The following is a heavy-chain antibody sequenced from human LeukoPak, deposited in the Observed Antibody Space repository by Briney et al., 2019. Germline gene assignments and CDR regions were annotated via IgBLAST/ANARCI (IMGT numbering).Heavy chain of an antibody. V-gene: IGHV1-46*01. J-gene: IGHJ3*02. CDR1: GYTFTSYD. CDR2: INPSGGST. CDR3: ARLPRNAFDI. Sequence: ASVKVSCKASGYTFTSYDMHWVRQAPGQGLEGRGIINPSGGSTRYAQKFQGRVTMTRDTSTSTVYMELSSLRSEDTAVYYCARLPRNAFDIWGQGTMVTVSS.